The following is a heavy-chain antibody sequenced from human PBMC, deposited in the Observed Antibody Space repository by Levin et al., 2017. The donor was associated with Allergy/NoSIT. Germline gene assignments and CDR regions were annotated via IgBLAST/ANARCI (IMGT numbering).Heavy chain of an antibody. CDR1: GFTFNTYA. J-gene: IGHJ4*01. CDR3: AADFNPNSRGWIGPDGY. V-gene: IGHV3-23*01. D-gene: IGHD6-19*01. Sequence: GGSLRLSCVASGFTFNTYAMSWVRQAAGKGLEWVSSMDASGDHTWYADSVKGRFTVSRDISKSTLYLQMSRLRAEDTAMYYCAADFNPNSRGWIGPDGYWGHGTLVSVSS. CDR2: MDASGDHT.